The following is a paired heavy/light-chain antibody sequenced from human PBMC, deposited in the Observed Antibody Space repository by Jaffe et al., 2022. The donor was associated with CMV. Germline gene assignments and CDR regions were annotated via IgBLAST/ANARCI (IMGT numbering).Light chain of an antibody. CDR1: QSVFYSSNSKNY. CDR3: QQYYDSPPVT. Sequence: DIVLTQSPDSLAVSLGERATINCKSSQSVFYSSNSKNYLAWYQQKPGQPPKLLIYWASTRASGVPDRITGSGSGADFTLTINSLQAEDVAVYYCQQYYDSPPVTFGQGTRLEIK. CDR2: WAS. V-gene: IGKV4-1*01. J-gene: IGKJ2*01.
Heavy chain of an antibody. CDR2: ISVGNGNI. V-gene: IGHV1-3*01. J-gene: IGHJ6*03. D-gene: IGHD3-10*01. CDR1: GYVFINYP. Sequence: QVQLVQSGAEVKKPGASVKVSCKASGYVFINYPIHWVRQAPGQRPEWIGWISVGNGNIKYSQKFQGRVTISTDTSANTAYMELISLTFEDTAVYYCARDPRGGFYYYHMDIWGKGTSVTVSS. CDR3: ARDPRGGFYYYHMDI.